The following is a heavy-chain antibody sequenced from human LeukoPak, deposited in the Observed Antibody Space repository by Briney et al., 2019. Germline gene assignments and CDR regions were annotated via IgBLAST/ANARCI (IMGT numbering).Heavy chain of an antibody. D-gene: IGHD3-3*01. CDR2: IYSGGST. Sequence: PGGSLRLSCAASGFTVSSNYMSWVRQAPGKGLEWVSVIYSGGSTYYADSVKGRFTISRDNSKNTLYLQMNSLRAEDTAVYYCARGSADFWSGYSVTHYFDYWGQGTLVTVSS. CDR1: GFTVSSNY. V-gene: IGHV3-66*01. CDR3: ARGSADFWSGYSVTHYFDY. J-gene: IGHJ4*02.